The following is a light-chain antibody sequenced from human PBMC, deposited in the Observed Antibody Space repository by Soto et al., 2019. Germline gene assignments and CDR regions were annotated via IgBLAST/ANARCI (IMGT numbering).Light chain of an antibody. CDR3: NSQTTSGIRV. V-gene: IGLV2-14*01. J-gene: IGLJ1*01. Sequence: QSALTQPASVSGSPGQSITISCTGTSNDIGGYNYVSWLQQHPGEAPKLIIYEVSYRPSGVSNRFSGSKSAYTASLTISGLQAEDEADYYCNSQTTSGIRVFGTGTKLTVL. CDR2: EVS. CDR1: SNDIGGYNY.